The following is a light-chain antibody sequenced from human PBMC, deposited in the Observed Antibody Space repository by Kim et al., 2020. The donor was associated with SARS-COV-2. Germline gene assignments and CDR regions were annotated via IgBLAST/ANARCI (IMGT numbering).Light chain of an antibody. CDR3: QQRVNWPNLT. J-gene: IGKJ4*01. Sequence: SPEKGPTLSDKTAQHIGTFLAWYQQKPGQAPRLIIHEASNRATGTPARFSGSGSGTDFTLTISSLESEDFAVYYCQQRVNWPNLTFGGGTKVDIK. CDR2: EAS. CDR1: QHIGTF. V-gene: IGKV3-11*01.